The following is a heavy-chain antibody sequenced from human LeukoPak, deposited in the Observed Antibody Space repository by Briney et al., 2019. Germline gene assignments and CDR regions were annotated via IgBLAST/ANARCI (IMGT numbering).Heavy chain of an antibody. D-gene: IGHD3-22*01. CDR3: AKALGDYYDSSGYYHTFDY. J-gene: IGHJ4*02. CDR1: GFTFDDYA. CDR2: ISWNSGSI. V-gene: IGHV3-9*01. Sequence: PGRSLRLSCAASGFTFDDYAMHWVRQALGKGLEWVSGISWNSGSIGYADSVKGRFTISRDNAKNSLYLQMNSLRAEDTALYYCAKALGDYYDSSGYYHTFDYWGQGTLVTVSS.